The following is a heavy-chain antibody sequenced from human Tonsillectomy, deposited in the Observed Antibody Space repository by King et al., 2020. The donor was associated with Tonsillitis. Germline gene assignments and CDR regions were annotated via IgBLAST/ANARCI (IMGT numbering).Heavy chain of an antibody. J-gene: IGHJ4*02. V-gene: IGHV2-70*01. Sequence: QLTLKESGPALVKPTQTLTLTCTFSGVSLSDCGMCVGWFRSPPGEALYGVALMAWVDDKYYNTSLKTRLTISKDTSKNHVVLTITNMDPVDTATYYFARISYSSSWYFDYWGQGTLVTVSS. CDR2: MAWVDDK. CDR3: ARISYSSSWYFDY. CDR1: GVSLSDCGMC. D-gene: IGHD6-13*01.